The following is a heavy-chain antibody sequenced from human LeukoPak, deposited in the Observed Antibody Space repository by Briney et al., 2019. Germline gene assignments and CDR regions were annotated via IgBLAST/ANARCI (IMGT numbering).Heavy chain of an antibody. V-gene: IGHV4-30-4*01. D-gene: IGHD3-9*01. Sequence: SQTLSLTCTVSGGSISSGDYYWSWIRQPPGKGLEWIGYIYYNGSTYYNPSLKSRVTISVDTSKNQFSLKLSSVTAADTAVYYCARAISYDILTGYSPRYYFDYWGQGTLVTVSS. CDR2: IYYNGST. J-gene: IGHJ4*02. CDR3: ARAISYDILTGYSPRYYFDY. CDR1: GGSISSGDYY.